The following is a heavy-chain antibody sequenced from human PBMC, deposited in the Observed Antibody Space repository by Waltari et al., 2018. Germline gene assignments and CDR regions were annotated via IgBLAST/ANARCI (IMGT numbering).Heavy chain of an antibody. V-gene: IGHV4-31*03. D-gene: IGHD3-9*01. CDR2: IYYSGST. Sequence: QVQLQESGPGLVTPSQTLSLTCTVSGGSISSGGYYWSGIRQHPGKGREWIGYIYYSGSTYYNPSLKSRVTISVDTSKNQFSLKLISMTAADTAVYYCARDRLFSTLYYFDLWGQGTPVTVSS. CDR3: ARDRLFSTLYYFDL. J-gene: IGHJ4*02. CDR1: GGSISSGGYY.